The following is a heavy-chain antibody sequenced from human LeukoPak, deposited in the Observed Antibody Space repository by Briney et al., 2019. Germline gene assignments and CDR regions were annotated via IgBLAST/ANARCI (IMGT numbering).Heavy chain of an antibody. CDR2: ISAYNGNT. V-gene: IGHV1-18*01. CDR1: GYTFTSYG. CDR3: ARVDVVVVAASSPFDY. D-gene: IGHD2-15*01. Sequence: ASVKVSSKASGYTFTSYGISWVRQAPGQGLEWMGWISAYNGNTNYAQKLQGRVTMTTDTSTSTAYMELRSLRSDDTAVYYCARVDVVVVAASSPFDYWGQGTLVTVSS. J-gene: IGHJ4*02.